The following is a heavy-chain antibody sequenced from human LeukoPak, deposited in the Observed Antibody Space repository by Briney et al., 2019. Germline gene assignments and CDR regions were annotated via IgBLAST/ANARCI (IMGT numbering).Heavy chain of an antibody. D-gene: IGHD3-22*01. CDR2: IYYSGGT. J-gene: IGHJ4*02. CDR3: ARLSHYSDSTGYYLGSYYFDY. V-gene: IGHV4-39*01. Sequence: SETLSLTCTVSGGSISSVSYYWGWIRQPPGKGPKWIGNIYYSGGTYYNPSLKSRVTISVDTSKNQFSLKLTSVTAADTAVYYCARLSHYSDSTGYYLGSYYFDYWGQGTLVTVSS. CDR1: GGSISSVSYY.